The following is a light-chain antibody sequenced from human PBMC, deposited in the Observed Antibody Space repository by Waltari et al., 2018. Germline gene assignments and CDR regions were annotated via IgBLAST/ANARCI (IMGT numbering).Light chain of an antibody. CDR2: KIS. Sequence: DVVLTQSPPSLPVTLGQPASMACRSSKTPVHGDGNTYLNGFHHRPSRSPRRLIYKISRRESGVPDRFSGSGSGTDFTLKISRVEAEDVGVYYCMQGSHWPRTFGQGTKLEI. CDR1: KTPVHGDGNTY. V-gene: IGKV2-30*02. CDR3: MQGSHWPRT. J-gene: IGKJ2*01.